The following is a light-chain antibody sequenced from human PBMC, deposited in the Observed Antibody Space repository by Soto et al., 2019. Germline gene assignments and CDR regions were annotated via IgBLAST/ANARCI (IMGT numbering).Light chain of an antibody. CDR2: AAS. CDR1: QVITNC. V-gene: IGKV1-27*01. Sequence: DIQMTQSPSSLYASFGDRVTIIFLASQVITNCLAWYQQKPGKVPKLLIYAASTLQSGVPSRFSGSGSGTDFTLTISSLQPVDVATYYCQRYDSAPLTFGGGTKV. J-gene: IGKJ4*01. CDR3: QRYDSAPLT.